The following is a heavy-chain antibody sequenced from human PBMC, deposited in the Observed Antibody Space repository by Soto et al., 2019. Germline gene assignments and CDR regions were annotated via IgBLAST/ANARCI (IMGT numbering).Heavy chain of an antibody. J-gene: IGHJ4*02. CDR2: ISAYNGNT. V-gene: IGHV1-18*01. Sequence: GASVKVSCKASGYTFTSYGISWVRQAPGQGLEWMGWISAYNGNTNYAQKLQGRVTMTTDTSTSTAYMELRSLRSDDTAVYYCARVTGVGIAVAGPRSGDYWGQGTLVTVSS. CDR1: GYTFTSYG. D-gene: IGHD6-19*01. CDR3: ARVTGVGIAVAGPRSGDY.